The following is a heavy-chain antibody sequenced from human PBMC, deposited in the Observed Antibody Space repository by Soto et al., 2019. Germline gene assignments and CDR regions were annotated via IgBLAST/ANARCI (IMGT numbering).Heavy chain of an antibody. V-gene: IGHV1-69*02. CDR2: IIPILGIA. J-gene: IGHJ3*02. CDR3: ATAPLPVVVPVAIEGWDAFDI. Sequence: QVQLVQSGAEVKKPGSSVKVSCKASGGTFSSYTISWVRQAPGQGLEWMGRIIPILGIANYAQKFQGRVTINADKSTSTAYMELSSLRSEDTAVYYCATAPLPVVVPVAIEGWDAFDIWGQGTMVTVSS. D-gene: IGHD2-2*02. CDR1: GGTFSSYT.